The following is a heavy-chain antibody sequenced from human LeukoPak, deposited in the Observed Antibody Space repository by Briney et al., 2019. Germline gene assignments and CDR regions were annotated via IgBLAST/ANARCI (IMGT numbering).Heavy chain of an antibody. V-gene: IGHV3-23*01. J-gene: IGHJ4*02. D-gene: IGHD2-15*01. CDR2: FSGSGGST. Sequence: GGSLRLSCAASGFTFRSFSMSWVRQAPGKGLEWVSAFSGSGGSTYYADSVKGRFTISRDNSKNTLYLQMNSLRAEDTAVYYCARSDYFDSWGQGTLVTVSS. CDR1: GFTFRSFS. CDR3: ARSDYFDS.